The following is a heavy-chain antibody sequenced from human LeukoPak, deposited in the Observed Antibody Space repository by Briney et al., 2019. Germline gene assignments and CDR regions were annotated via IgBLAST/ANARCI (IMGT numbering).Heavy chain of an antibody. CDR3: AKGYSGYEFLFDY. J-gene: IGHJ4*02. D-gene: IGHD5-12*01. CDR1: GFTFSSCA. CDR2: ISGSGGST. V-gene: IGHV3-23*01. Sequence: GGSLRLSCAASGFTFSSCAMSWVRQAPGKGLEWVSTISGSGGSTYYAGSVKGRFTISRDNSKNTLYLQMNSLRAEDTAVYYCAKGYSGYEFLFDYWGQGTLVTVSS.